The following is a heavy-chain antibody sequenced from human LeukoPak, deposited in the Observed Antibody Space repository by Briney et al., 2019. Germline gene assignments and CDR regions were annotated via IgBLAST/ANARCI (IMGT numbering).Heavy chain of an antibody. CDR1: GFTFSSYG. J-gene: IGHJ4*02. V-gene: IGHV3-30*03. D-gene: IGHD6-13*01. Sequence: TGGSLRLSCAASGFTFSSYGMHWVRQAPGKGLEWVAVISYDGSNKYYADSVKGRFTISRDNSKNTLYLQMNSLRAEDTAVYYCATQQLGTGGDYWGQGTLVTVSS. CDR3: ATQQLGTGGDY. CDR2: ISYDGSNK.